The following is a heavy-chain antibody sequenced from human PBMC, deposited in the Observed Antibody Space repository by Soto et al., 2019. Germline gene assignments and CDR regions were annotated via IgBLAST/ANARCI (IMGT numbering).Heavy chain of an antibody. CDR1: GGDFKNFI. CDR3: ARVGSCLSSSCLYYGMDV. J-gene: IGHJ6*02. Sequence: VQLVQSGAEVRKPGSSVKVSCKASGGDFKNFIIAWVRQAPGHGLEWMGGVIPIFGTPNFVQKFQARGTITADEATSTTYMELRSLRSEDTAVYYCARVGSCLSSSCLYYGMDVWGQGTTVIVSS. D-gene: IGHD2-2*01. CDR2: VIPIFGTP. V-gene: IGHV1-69*01.